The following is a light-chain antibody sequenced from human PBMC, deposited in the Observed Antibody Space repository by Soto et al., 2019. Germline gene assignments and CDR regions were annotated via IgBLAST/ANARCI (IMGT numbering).Light chain of an antibody. CDR2: DVT. Sequence: QSALTQPASVSGSPGQSITISCAGTSRDVGGYDYVSRYQQHPGKAPKLIIYDVTHRPSGVSNRCSGSKSGNTASLPISGLQAEDEADYYCSSLTISSTLVLFGGGTKLTV. CDR1: SRDVGGYDY. CDR3: SSLTISSTLVL. V-gene: IGLV2-14*01. J-gene: IGLJ2*01.